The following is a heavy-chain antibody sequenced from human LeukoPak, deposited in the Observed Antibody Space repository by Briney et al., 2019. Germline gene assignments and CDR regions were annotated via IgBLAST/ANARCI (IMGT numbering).Heavy chain of an antibody. J-gene: IGHJ4*02. CDR1: GGSFSGYY. V-gene: IGHV4-34*01. D-gene: IGHD7-27*01. CDR3: ARGPSWGHFDY. Sequence: SETLSLTCAVYGGSFSGYYWSWIRQPPGKGLEWIGYIYHSGSTYYNPSLKSRVTISVDRSKNQFSLKLSSVTAADTAVYYCARGPSWGHFDYWGQGTLVTVSS. CDR2: IYHSGST.